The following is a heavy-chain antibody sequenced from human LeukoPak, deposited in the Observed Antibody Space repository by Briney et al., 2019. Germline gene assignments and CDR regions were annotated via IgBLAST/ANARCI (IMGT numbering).Heavy chain of an antibody. V-gene: IGHV6-1*01. CDR2: TYYRSKWYS. J-gene: IGHJ4*02. Sequence: SQTLSLTCGISGDSVSSNNGAWNWIRQSPSRGLEWLGRTYYRSKWYSDYAVSMGGRITINPDTSKNHFSLQLNSVTPDDTAVYYCARDLGNSGWYTFDYWGQGTLVTVSS. D-gene: IGHD6-19*01. CDR3: ARDLGNSGWYTFDY. CDR1: GDSVSSNNGA.